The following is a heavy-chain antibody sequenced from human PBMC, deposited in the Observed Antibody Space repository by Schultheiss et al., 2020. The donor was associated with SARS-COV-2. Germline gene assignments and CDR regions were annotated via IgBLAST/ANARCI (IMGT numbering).Heavy chain of an antibody. D-gene: IGHD4-17*01. CDR1: GGSISSYY. V-gene: IGHV4-4*08. CDR3: ARLVYGDYVGYYFDY. J-gene: IGHJ4*02. CDR2: IYTSGST. Sequence: SETLSLTCTVSGGSISSYYWSWIRQPPGKGLEWIGYIYTSGSTNYNPSLKSRVTISVDTSKNQFSLKLSSVTAADTAVYYCARLVYGDYVGYYFDYWGQGTLVTVSS.